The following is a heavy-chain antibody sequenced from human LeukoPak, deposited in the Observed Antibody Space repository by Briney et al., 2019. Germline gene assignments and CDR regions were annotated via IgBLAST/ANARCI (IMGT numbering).Heavy chain of an antibody. CDR1: GYSFTSNW. J-gene: IGHJ4*02. Sequence: GESLKISCKGSGYSFTSNWIGWVRQMPGKGLEWMGIIYPGDSDTRYSPSFQGQVSISADKSISTAYLQWSSLKASDTAMYYCARLVDSSSWSYFDYWGQGTLVTVSS. V-gene: IGHV5-51*01. CDR2: IYPGDSDT. CDR3: ARLVDSSSWSYFDY. D-gene: IGHD6-13*01.